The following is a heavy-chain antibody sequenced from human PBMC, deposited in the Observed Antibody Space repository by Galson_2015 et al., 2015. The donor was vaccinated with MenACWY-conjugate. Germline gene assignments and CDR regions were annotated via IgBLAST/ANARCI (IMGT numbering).Heavy chain of an antibody. CDR3: ATSSGWYWEGWFDP. J-gene: IGHJ5*02. CDR2: IYYSGST. D-gene: IGHD6-19*01. CDR1: GGSISSYY. Sequence: SETLSLTCTVSGGSISSYYWSWIRQPPGKGLEWIGYIYYSGSTNYNPSLKSRVTISVDTSKNQFSLKLSSVTAADTAVYYCATSSGWYWEGWFDPWGQGTLVTVSS. V-gene: IGHV4-59*08.